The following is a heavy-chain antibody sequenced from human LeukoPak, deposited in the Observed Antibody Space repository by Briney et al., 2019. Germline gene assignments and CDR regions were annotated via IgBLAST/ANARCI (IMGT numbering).Heavy chain of an antibody. CDR2: IYYSGST. CDR1: GGSISSSSYY. Sequence: SETLSLTCTVSGGSISSSSYYWGWIRQPPGKGLEWIGSIYYSGSTYYNPSLKSRVTISVDTFKNQFSLKLSSVTAADTAVYYCARPVRSGGSPGWFDPWGQGTLVTVSS. J-gene: IGHJ5*02. V-gene: IGHV4-39*01. D-gene: IGHD2-15*01. CDR3: ARPVRSGGSPGWFDP.